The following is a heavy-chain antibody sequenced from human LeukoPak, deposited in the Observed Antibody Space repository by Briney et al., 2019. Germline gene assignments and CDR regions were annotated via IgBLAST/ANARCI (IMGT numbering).Heavy chain of an antibody. Sequence: GGSLRLSCAASGFTFSSYAMSWVRRAPGKGLEWVSAISGSGGSTYYADSVKGRFTISRDNSKNTLYLQMNSLRAEDTAVYYCAKDSCSSISCRGYFDYWGQGTLVTVSS. CDR3: AKDSCSSISCRGYFDY. CDR2: ISGSGGST. V-gene: IGHV3-23*01. J-gene: IGHJ4*02. CDR1: GFTFSSYA. D-gene: IGHD2-2*01.